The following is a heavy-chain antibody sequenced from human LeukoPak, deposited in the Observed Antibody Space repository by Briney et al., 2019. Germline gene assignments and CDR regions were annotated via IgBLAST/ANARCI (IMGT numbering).Heavy chain of an antibody. CDR1: GGSISSGSYY. V-gene: IGHV4-61*02. J-gene: IGHJ6*03. D-gene: IGHD3-3*01. CDR3: ARESIWSGYYDYYYYYYMDV. CDR2: IYTSGST. Sequence: SETLSLTCTVSGGSISSGSYYWRWIRQPAGKGLEWIGRIYTSGSTNYNSSLKSRVTISVDTSKNQFSLKLSSVTAADTAVYYCARESIWSGYYDYYYYYYMDVWGKGTTVTVSS.